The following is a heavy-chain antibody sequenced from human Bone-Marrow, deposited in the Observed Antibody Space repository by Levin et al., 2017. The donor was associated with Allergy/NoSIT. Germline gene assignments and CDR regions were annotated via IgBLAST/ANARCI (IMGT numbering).Heavy chain of an antibody. CDR3: ARNGYYSVDY. CDR1: GGSISSDNW. V-gene: IGHV4-4*02. CDR2: VFHSGHT. Sequence: PSETLSLSCAVSGGSISSDNWWSWVRQPPGKGLEWIGEVFHSGHTYYNPSLESRLTISVDKSKNQFSLEMHSVTAADTAVYYCARNGYYSVDYWGQGALVTVSS. D-gene: IGHD1-26*01. J-gene: IGHJ4*02.